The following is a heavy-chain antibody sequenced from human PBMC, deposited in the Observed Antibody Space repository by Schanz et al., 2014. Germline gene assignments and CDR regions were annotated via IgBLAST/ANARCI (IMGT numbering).Heavy chain of an antibody. CDR2: ISYDGSNK. D-gene: IGHD6-19*01. CDR1: GFTFSTYA. J-gene: IGHJ4*02. Sequence: VQLVESGGGLVKPGGSLRLSCAASGFTFSTYAMSWVRQAPGKGLEWVAVISYDGSNKYYADSVKGRFTISRDNSKNTLYLQMSSLRAEDTALYYCAIIGVMVAVAGTRADYWGQGTLVTVSS. CDR3: AIIGVMVAVAGTRADY. V-gene: IGHV3-30-3*01.